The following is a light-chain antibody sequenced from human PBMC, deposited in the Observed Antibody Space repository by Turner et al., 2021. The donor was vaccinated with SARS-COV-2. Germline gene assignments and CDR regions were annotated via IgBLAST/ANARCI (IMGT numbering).Light chain of an antibody. CDR2: WAS. V-gene: IGKV4-1*01. CDR1: QSVLYSSNNKNY. J-gene: IGKJ5*01. Sequence: DIVMTQSPDSLAVSLGERATINCKSSQSVLYSSNNKNYLAWYQHKSGQPPKLLIYWASTRESGVPDRFSGSGSGTDFTLTISTLQAEDVAVYYCQQYYSTPTFGQGTRLEIK. CDR3: QQYYSTPT.